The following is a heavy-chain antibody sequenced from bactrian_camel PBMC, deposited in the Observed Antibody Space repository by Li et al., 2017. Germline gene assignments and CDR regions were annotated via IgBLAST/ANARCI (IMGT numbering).Heavy chain of an antibody. J-gene: IGHJ4*01. Sequence: DVQLVESGGGSVQPGGSLRLSCVGSGYTFSRRCMGWFRQAPGKEREGVGSIDSERRTSYADSVKGRFTTSKDNAKNILYLQMNSLKPEDTAMYYCAAVYRRYTRYPPLTKDEYVYWGRGTQVTVS. CDR3: AAVYRRYTRYPPLTKDEYVY. D-gene: IGHD2*01. V-gene: IGHV3S10*01. CDR2: IDSERRT. CDR1: GYTFSRRC.